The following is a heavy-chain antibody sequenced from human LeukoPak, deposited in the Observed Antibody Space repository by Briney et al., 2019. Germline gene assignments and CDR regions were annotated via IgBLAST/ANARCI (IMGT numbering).Heavy chain of an antibody. D-gene: IGHD6-13*01. J-gene: IGHJ3*02. CDR3: AKDPIAAAGPEAFDI. Sequence: PGGSLRLSCAASGFTFSSYAMNWVRQAPGKGLEWVSGISGSGGSTYYADSVKGRFTISRDNSKNTLYLQMNSLRAEDTAVYYCAKDPIAAAGPEAFDIWGQGTMVTVSS. CDR1: GFTFSSYA. CDR2: ISGSGGST. V-gene: IGHV3-23*01.